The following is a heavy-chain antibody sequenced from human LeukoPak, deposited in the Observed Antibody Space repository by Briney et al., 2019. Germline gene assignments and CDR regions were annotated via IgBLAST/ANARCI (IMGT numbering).Heavy chain of an antibody. Sequence: GGSLRLSCAASGFTFSSYWMSWVRHTPGKGLVWVSRIKGDGSSTSYADSVKGRFTISRDNAKNTLYLQMNSLRAEDTAVYYCARDGYSFGHDFDYWGQGTLVTVSS. J-gene: IGHJ4*02. CDR1: GFTFSSYW. V-gene: IGHV3-74*01. CDR3: ARDGYSFGHDFDY. CDR2: IKGDGSST. D-gene: IGHD5-18*01.